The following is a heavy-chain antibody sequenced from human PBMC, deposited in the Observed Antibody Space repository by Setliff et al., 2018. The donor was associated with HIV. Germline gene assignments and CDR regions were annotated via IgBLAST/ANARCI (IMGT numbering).Heavy chain of an antibody. CDR3: ARLRPTAFFDY. V-gene: IGHV1-46*01. Sequence: ASVKVSCEASGYTFSSYSLHWVRQAPGQGLEWMGVINPHGGSTNYAQKFQGRVTMTRDTSTSTVYMELSSLRSDDTAVYYCARLRPTAFFDYWGQGTLVTVSS. D-gene: IGHD3-3*01. J-gene: IGHJ4*02. CDR1: GYTFSSYS. CDR2: INPHGGST.